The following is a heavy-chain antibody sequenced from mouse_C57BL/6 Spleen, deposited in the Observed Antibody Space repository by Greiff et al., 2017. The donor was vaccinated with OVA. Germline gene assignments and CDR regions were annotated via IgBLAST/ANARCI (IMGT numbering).Heavy chain of an antibody. D-gene: IGHD1-1*01. CDR1: GYTFTSYW. J-gene: IGHJ2*01. Sequence: QVQLQQPGAELVKPGASVKMSCKASGYTFTSYWITWVKQRPGQGLEWIGDIYPGSGRTNYNEQFKSKATLTVDKSSSTTYMQLSSLTSEDSAVNYCARGDYYYGSSYVGYWGQGTTLTVSS. V-gene: IGHV1-55*01. CDR2: IYPGSGRT. CDR3: ARGDYYYGSSYVGY.